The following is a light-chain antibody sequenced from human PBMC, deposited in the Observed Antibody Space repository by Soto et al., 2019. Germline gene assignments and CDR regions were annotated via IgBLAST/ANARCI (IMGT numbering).Light chain of an antibody. CDR2: GAS. CDR1: QSVSSN. J-gene: IGKJ5*01. CDR3: QQYGSSPSIT. V-gene: IGKV3-15*01. Sequence: EIVMTQSPSTLSVSPVEGGALSFMGSQSVSSNLAWYHQKPGEAPRLLIYGASTRATSIPARFSSGGSGTEFTLTISSLEPEDFAVYYCQQYGSSPSITFGQGTRLDIK.